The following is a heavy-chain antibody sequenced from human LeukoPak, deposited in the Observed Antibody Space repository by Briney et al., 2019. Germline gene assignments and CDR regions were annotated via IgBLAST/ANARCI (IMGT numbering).Heavy chain of an antibody. J-gene: IGHJ4*02. D-gene: IGHD2-15*01. CDR1: GFTFSSYG. V-gene: IGHV3-23*01. CDR2: ISGSGGST. CDR3: AKDQLNRFCSGGSCSITHDS. Sequence: HPGGSLRLSCAASGFTFSSYGMSWVRQAPGKGLEWVSAISGSGGSTYYSDSVKGRFTISKDTSKNTLYLQMNSLRAEDTAIYYCAKDQLNRFCSGGSCSITHDSWGQGTLVTVSS.